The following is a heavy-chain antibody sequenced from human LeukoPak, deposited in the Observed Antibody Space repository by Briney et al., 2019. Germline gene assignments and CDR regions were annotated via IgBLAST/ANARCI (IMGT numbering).Heavy chain of an antibody. Sequence: SETLSLTCAVSGGSFSGYYWTRIRPTPGKGLEWIGEINQSADTNYNPSLKSRVTMSVDTSKKHFSLKMTSVTAADTAFYFCTRGAGYCSSTSCSNWFDPWGQGTLVTVSS. CDR2: INQSADT. D-gene: IGHD2-2*01. V-gene: IGHV4-34*01. CDR1: GGSFSGYY. J-gene: IGHJ5*02. CDR3: TRGAGYCSSTSCSNWFDP.